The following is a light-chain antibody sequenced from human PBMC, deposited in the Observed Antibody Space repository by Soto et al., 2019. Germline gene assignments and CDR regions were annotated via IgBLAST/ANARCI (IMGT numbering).Light chain of an antibody. CDR1: SGHSNYA. V-gene: IGLV4-69*01. CDR3: QTWGTGVV. Sequence: QLVLTQSPSASASLGASVKLTCTLSSGHSNYAIAWHQQQPEKGPRYLMKLNSDGIHSKGDGIPDRFSGSSSGAERYLTISSLQSEDEADYYCQTWGTGVVFGGGTKLTVL. CDR2: LNSDGIH. J-gene: IGLJ2*01.